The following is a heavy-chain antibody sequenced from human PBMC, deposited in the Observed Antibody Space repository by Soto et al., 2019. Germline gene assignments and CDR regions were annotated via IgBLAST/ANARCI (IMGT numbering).Heavy chain of an antibody. Sequence: SETLSLTCIVSGGSISSSSYYWGWIRQPPGKGLEWIVSIYYSGTTYYNPSLKSRVTISVDTSKNQFSLHLSSVTDADTAVYFCAREDDGGDSLDVWGQGTTVTVSS. V-gene: IGHV4-39*02. CDR1: GGSISSSSYY. D-gene: IGHD2-21*02. J-gene: IGHJ6*02. CDR2: IYYSGTT. CDR3: AREDDGGDSLDV.